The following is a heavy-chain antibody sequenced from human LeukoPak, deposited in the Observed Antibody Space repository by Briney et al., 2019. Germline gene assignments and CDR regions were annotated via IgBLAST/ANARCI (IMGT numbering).Heavy chain of an antibody. D-gene: IGHD4-17*01. CDR1: GYTFTGYL. CDR2: INPNSGDT. CDR3: ARALTTVTTWMYL. V-gene: IGHV1-2*02. Sequence: GASEKVSCKASGYTFTGYLRFWVRQAPGQGLEWMGWINPNSGDTKYAQKFQGRVTMTRDTSISTAYMELSRLRSDDTAVYYCARALTTVTTWMYLWGRGTLVTVSS. J-gene: IGHJ2*01.